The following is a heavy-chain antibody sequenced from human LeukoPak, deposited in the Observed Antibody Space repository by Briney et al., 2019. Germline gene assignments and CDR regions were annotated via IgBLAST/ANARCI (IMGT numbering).Heavy chain of an antibody. J-gene: IGHJ4*02. D-gene: IGHD3-10*01. CDR2: INTNSGVT. Sequence: ASVKVSCKTSGYSLTAYYLHWMRQPPGQGLEWMAWINTNSGVTDVAQKSQGRATMTRDTSSSTVHMELSSLRSDDTAVYYCVRGGPLVREVLKEVFDYWGQGTLVTVSS. CDR1: GYSLTAYY. V-gene: IGHV1-2*02. CDR3: VRGGPLVREVLKEVFDY.